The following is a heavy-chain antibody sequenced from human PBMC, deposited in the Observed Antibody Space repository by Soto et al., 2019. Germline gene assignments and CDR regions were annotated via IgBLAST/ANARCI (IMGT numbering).Heavy chain of an antibody. J-gene: IGHJ6*02. CDR2: INPNSGGT. V-gene: IGHV1-2*04. CDR1: RYTFTGYY. Sequence: ASVKVSCKASRYTFTGYYMHWVRQAPGQGLEWMGWINPNSGGTNYAQKFQGWVTMTRDTSISTAYMELSRLRSDDTAVYYCARDHMTLYGMDVWGQGTTVTVSS. CDR3: ARDHMTLYGMDV.